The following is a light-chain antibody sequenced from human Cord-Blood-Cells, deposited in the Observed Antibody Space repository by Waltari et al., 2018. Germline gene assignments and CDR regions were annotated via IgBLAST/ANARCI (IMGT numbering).Light chain of an antibody. CDR3: SSYTSSSTLV. Sequence: QSALTQPASVSGSPGQSITISCTGTSSDVGGYNYVSWYQQHPGKAPKLMIYDVSNGPSGVSKRFSGSKSGNTASLTISGRQAEDEADYYCSSYTSSSTLVFGTGTKVTVL. CDR2: DVS. V-gene: IGLV2-14*01. J-gene: IGLJ1*01. CDR1: SSDVGGYNY.